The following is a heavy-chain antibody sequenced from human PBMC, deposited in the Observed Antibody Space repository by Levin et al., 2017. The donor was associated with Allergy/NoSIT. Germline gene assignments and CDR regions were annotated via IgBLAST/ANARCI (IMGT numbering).Heavy chain of an antibody. V-gene: IGHV3-74*01. CDR2: INSDGSNT. Sequence: GGSLRLSCAASGFTFSSFWMHWVRQAPGKGLVWVSRINSDGSNTNYADYVKGRFTISRDNDKNTLYLQMDSLRAEDTAVYYCASMVGGVPWGQGTLVTVSS. CDR1: GFTFSSFW. J-gene: IGHJ4*02. D-gene: IGHD3-10*01. CDR3: ASMVGGVP.